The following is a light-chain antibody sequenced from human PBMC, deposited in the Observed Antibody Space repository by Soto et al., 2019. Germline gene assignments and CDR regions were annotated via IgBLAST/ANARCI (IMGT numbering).Light chain of an antibody. J-gene: IGLJ1*01. CDR3: GSWDSNLSAYV. CDR1: SSNIGGNS. Sequence: QSVMTQPPSVSAAPGQKVTISCSGSSSNIGGNSVSWYQQLSGTAPKLLIYDDNKRPSGIPDRFSGSKSGTPATLGITGFQTGDEADYYCGSWDSNLSAYVFGTGTKLTVL. CDR2: DDN. V-gene: IGLV1-51*01.